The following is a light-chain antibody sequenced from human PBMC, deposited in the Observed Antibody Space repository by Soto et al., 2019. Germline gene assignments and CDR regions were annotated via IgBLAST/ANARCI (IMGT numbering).Light chain of an antibody. CDR3: SSYARRNNLL. J-gene: IGLJ2*01. Sequence: QSALTQPPSASGSPGQSVTIPCTGTSSDIGDYDYVSWYQQHPGKAPKLIIYEVTKRPSGVPDRFSGSKSGNSASLTVSGFQAEDEGDYFCSSYARRNNLLFGGGTKLTVL. V-gene: IGLV2-8*01. CDR2: EVT. CDR1: SSDIGDYDY.